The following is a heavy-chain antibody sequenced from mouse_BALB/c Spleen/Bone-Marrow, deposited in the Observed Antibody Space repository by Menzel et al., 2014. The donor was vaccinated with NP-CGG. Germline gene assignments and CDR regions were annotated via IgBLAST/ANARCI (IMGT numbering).Heavy chain of an antibody. Sequence: QVHVKQSGAELAKPGASVKMSCKASGYTFTGSLIHWEKKRPGRGLEWIGKIIPGPGYTEYNQKLKDKATLTADKSSSTAYMQLSSLTSEDSAVYYCARPITTGIQAWFAYWGQGILVTVSA. CDR3: ARPITTGIQAWFAY. CDR2: IIPGPGYT. V-gene: IGHV1-4*01. CDR1: GYTFTGSL. D-gene: IGHD2-4*01. J-gene: IGHJ3*01.